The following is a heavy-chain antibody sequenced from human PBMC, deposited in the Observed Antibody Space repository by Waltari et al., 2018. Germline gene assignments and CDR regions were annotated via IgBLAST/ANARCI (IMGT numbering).Heavy chain of an antibody. CDR3: ARVVRSTTVTTTGGWYFDY. J-gene: IGHJ4*02. V-gene: IGHV4-34*01. D-gene: IGHD4-17*01. CDR2: INHSGST. CDR1: GGSFSGYY. Sequence: QVQLQQWGAGLLKPSETLSLTCAVYGGSFSGYYWSWIRQPPGKGLEWIGEINHSGSTNYNPSLKSRVTISVDTSKNQFSLKLSSVTAADTAVYYCARVVRSTTVTTTGGWYFDYWGQGTLVTVSS.